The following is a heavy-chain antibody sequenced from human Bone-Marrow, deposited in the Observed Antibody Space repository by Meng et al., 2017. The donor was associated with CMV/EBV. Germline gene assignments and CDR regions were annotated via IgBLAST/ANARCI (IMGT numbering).Heavy chain of an antibody. J-gene: IGHJ6*02. CDR3: AREYCSSTSCYGMEV. CDR2: VNPNSGGT. D-gene: IGHD2-2*01. V-gene: IGHV1-2*02. CDR1: GCTFTGYY. Sequence: ASVKVSCKASGCTFTGYYMHWVRQAPGQGLEWMGWVNPNSGGTNYAQKFQGRVTMTRDTSISTAYMELSRLRSDDTAVYYCAREYCSSTSCYGMEVWGQGTTVTVSS.